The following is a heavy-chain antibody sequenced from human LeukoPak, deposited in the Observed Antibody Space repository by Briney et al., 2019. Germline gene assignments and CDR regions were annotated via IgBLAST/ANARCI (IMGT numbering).Heavy chain of an antibody. Sequence: PSETLSLTCTVSGYSISSGYYWGWIRQPPGKGLEWIGSIYHSGSTYYNPSLKSRVTISVDTSKNQFSLKLSSVTAADTAVYYCARVGAYSSPSGYNWFDPWGQATLVTVSS. J-gene: IGHJ5*02. CDR3: ARVGAYSSPSGYNWFDP. V-gene: IGHV4-38-2*02. CDR1: GYSISSGYY. CDR2: IYHSGST. D-gene: IGHD6-6*01.